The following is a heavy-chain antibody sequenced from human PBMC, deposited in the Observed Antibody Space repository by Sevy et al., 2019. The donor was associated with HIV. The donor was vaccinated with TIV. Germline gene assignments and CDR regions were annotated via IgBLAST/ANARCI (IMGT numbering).Heavy chain of an antibody. CDR2: SRNKYDGYST. Sequence: GGSLRLSCAASGFSVSDFYIDWVRQAPGKGLEFVSRSRNKYDGYSTDYVASVDGRFSISRDDSKNSIYLQMNSLKTEDTAVYYCVKEAWYSIDFWGQGTLVTLSS. J-gene: IGHJ4*02. CDR3: VKEAWYSIDF. V-gene: IGHV3-72*01. CDR1: GFSVSDFY. D-gene: IGHD2-21*02.